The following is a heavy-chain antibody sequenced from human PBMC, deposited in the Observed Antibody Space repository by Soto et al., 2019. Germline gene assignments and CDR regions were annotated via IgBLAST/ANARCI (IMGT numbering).Heavy chain of an antibody. CDR3: ARIRLGYDAFDI. V-gene: IGHV3-9*01. D-gene: IGHD2-15*01. Sequence: PGGSLRLSCAASGFTFDDYAMHWVRQAPGKGLEWVSAISWSSSNIDYADSVKGRFTISRDNAKNSLYLQMNSLRAEDTAVYYCARIRLGYDAFDIWGQGTMVTVSS. CDR2: ISWSSSNI. CDR1: GFTFDDYA. J-gene: IGHJ3*02.